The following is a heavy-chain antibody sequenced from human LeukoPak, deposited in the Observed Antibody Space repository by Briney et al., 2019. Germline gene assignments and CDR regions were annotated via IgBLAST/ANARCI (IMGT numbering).Heavy chain of an antibody. Sequence: GGSLRLSCAASGFTFSNYALNWVRQAPGKGLEWVSYISSGGTTIYYADSVKGRFTFSRDNAKNSLYLQVNSLRAEDTAVYYCARSGSSWYYFDCWGQGTLVTVSS. D-gene: IGHD6-13*01. CDR3: ARSGSSWYYFDC. J-gene: IGHJ4*02. CDR1: GFTFSNYA. V-gene: IGHV3-48*03. CDR2: ISSGGTTI.